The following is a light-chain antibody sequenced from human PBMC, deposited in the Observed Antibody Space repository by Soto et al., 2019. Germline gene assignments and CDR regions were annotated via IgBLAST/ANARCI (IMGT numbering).Light chain of an antibody. J-gene: IGKJ1*01. Sequence: DIQMTQSPSSLSASVGERVNITCRASQGISNYLAWFQQKPEQVPKLLIYAASTLESGVRSWFSGSGSGTDFTLTISGLQPEDVATYYCQKYCSARWTFGQGTRVDI. CDR3: QKYCSARWT. V-gene: IGKV1-27*01. CDR1: QGISNY. CDR2: AAS.